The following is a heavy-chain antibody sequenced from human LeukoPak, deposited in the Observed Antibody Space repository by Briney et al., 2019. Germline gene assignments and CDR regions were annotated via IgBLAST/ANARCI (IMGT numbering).Heavy chain of an antibody. Sequence: PSETLSLTCTVSGGSISSSSYYWGWIRQPPGKGLEWIGSIYYSGSTYYNPSLKSRVTISVDTSKNQFSLKLSSVTAADTAVYYCARVPDSRKDMFGGVIVGTFDYWGQGTLVTVSS. V-gene: IGHV4-39*07. J-gene: IGHJ4*02. CDR2: IYYSGST. D-gene: IGHD3-16*02. CDR3: ARVPDSRKDMFGGVIVGTFDY. CDR1: GGSISSSSYY.